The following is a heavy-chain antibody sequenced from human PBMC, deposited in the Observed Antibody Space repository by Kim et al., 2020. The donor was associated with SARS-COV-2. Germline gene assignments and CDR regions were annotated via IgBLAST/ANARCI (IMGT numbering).Heavy chain of an antibody. D-gene: IGHD3-3*01. J-gene: IGHJ4*02. V-gene: IGHV3-74*01. Sequence: DSVKGRFTISRDNAKNTLYLQMNSLKAEDTAVYYCARGNDFWSDYFLGDYWGQGTLVTVSS. CDR3: ARGNDFWSDYFLGDY.